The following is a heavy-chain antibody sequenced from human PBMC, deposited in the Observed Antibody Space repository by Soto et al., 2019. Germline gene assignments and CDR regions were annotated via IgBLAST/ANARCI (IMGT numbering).Heavy chain of an antibody. CDR3: ARDGGYQRFDL. V-gene: IGHV1-46*03. D-gene: IGHD2-2*01. J-gene: IGHJ4*02. CDR2: INPSTGDI. CDR1: GDTLTDYY. Sequence: QVQLAQSGAEVKKPAASVKVSCKASGDTLTDYYIHWVRQAPGQGLEWMGIINPSTGDITYAQKFHGRVTMTRDMSTSIGYMELSSLRSEDTAVYYCARDGGYQRFDLWGPGALVTVSS.